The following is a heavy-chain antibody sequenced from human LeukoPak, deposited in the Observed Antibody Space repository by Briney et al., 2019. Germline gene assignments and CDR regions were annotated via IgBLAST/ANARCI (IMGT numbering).Heavy chain of an antibody. D-gene: IGHD6-19*01. CDR1: GFTFTDYA. J-gene: IGHJ4*02. CDR3: AKSASGWPYYFDY. Sequence: GGSLRLSCAASGFTFTDYAMSWVRQAPEKGLEWVSTISHSGGGTYYAESVKGRFTVSRDNSKNTLYLQMNSLRAEDTAVYYCAKSASGWPYYFDYWGQGTLVTVSS. CDR2: ISHSGGGT. V-gene: IGHV3-23*01.